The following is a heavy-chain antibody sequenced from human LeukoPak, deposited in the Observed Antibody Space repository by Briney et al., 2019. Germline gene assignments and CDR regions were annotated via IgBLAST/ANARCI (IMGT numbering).Heavy chain of an antibody. D-gene: IGHD3-3*01. J-gene: IGHJ4*02. CDR3: ARNFGVVIFDY. CDR1: GYSISSGYY. V-gene: IGHV4-38-2*01. Sequence: SETLSLTCAVSGYSISSGYYWAWIRPPPGKGLEWIGSIYHSGSTYYNPSLKSRVTISVDTSKNQFSLKLSSVTAADTAVYYCARNFGVVIFDYWGQGTLVTVSS. CDR2: IYHSGST.